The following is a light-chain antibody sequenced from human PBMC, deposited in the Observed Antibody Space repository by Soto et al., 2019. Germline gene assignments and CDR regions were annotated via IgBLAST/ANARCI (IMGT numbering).Light chain of an antibody. CDR3: QQYNSYSHT. J-gene: IGKJ2*01. Sequence: DIQMTQSPSSLSASVGDRVTITCQASQDIKNYLNWYQQKSGKAPKLLIYDASDLETGVPSRFSGSGSGTDFTFTINSLQPEDIATYYCQQYNSYSHTFGQGTKLEIK. CDR1: QDIKNY. CDR2: DAS. V-gene: IGKV1-33*01.